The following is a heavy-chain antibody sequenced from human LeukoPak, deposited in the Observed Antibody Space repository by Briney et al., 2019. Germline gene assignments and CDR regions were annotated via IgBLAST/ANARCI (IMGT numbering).Heavy chain of an antibody. CDR2: IYNSGST. CDR1: GGSISSGDYY. D-gene: IGHD2-21*02. Sequence: TLSLTCTVSGGSISSGDYYWSWMRQPPGKGQEWIGYIYNSGSTYHNPSLKSRVTISVDTSKNQFSLKLSSVTAADTAVYYCARGLKVLDYWGQGTLVTVSS. V-gene: IGHV4-30-4*01. J-gene: IGHJ4*02. CDR3: ARGLKVLDY.